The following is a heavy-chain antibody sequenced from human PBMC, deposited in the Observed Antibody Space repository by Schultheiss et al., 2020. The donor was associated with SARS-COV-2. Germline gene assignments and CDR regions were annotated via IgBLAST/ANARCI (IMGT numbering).Heavy chain of an antibody. Sequence: ASVKVSCKASGYTFTGYYMHWVRQAPGQGLEWMGWINPNSGGTNYAQKFQGRVTMTRDTSISTAYMELSRLRSDDTAVYYCARDHVRRYGGNLSGGTFGYWGQGTLVTVSS. CDR2: INPNSGGT. CDR3: ARDHVRRYGGNLSGGTFGY. D-gene: IGHD4-23*01. V-gene: IGHV1-2*02. J-gene: IGHJ4*02. CDR1: GYTFTGYY.